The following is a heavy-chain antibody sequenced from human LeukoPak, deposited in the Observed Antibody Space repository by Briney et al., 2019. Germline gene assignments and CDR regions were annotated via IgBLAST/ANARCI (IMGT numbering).Heavy chain of an antibody. D-gene: IGHD1-26*01. Sequence: PSETLSLTCTVSGGSISSSSYYWGWIRQPPGKGLEWIGSIYYSGSTYYNPSLKSRVTISVDTSKNQFSLKLRSVTAADTAVYYCASPSGGGSYQKDNWFDPWGQGTLVTVSS. CDR2: IYYSGST. CDR1: GGSISSSSYY. CDR3: ASPSGGGSYQKDNWFDP. V-gene: IGHV4-39*07. J-gene: IGHJ5*02.